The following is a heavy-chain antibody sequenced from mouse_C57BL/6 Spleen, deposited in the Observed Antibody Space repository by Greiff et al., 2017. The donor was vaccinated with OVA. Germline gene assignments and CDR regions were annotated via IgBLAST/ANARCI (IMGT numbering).Heavy chain of an antibody. D-gene: IGHD2-3*01. V-gene: IGHV1-55*01. CDR2: IYPGSGST. CDR1: GYTFTSYW. J-gene: IGHJ1*03. CDR3: ARGYDGYHRWYFDV. Sequence: VKLQQPGAELVKPGASVKMSCKASGYTFTSYWITWVKQRPGQGLEWIGDIYPGSGSTNYNEKFKSKATLTVDTSSSTAYMQLSSLTSEDSAVYYCARGYDGYHRWYFDVWGTGTTVTVSS.